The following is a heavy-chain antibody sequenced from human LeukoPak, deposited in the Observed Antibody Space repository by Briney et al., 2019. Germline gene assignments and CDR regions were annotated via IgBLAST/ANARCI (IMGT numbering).Heavy chain of an antibody. J-gene: IGHJ4*02. CDR1: GFTFSSYA. V-gene: IGHV3-64D*06. D-gene: IGHD3-10*01. Sequence: GGSLRLSCSASGFTFSSYAMHWVRQAPGKGLEYVSSFSGNGGSTYYADSVKGRFTISRDNSKNTLYLQMSSLRPEDTAVYYCVKDRGGSMVRPDYWGQGTLVTVSS. CDR2: FSGNGGST. CDR3: VKDRGGSMVRPDY.